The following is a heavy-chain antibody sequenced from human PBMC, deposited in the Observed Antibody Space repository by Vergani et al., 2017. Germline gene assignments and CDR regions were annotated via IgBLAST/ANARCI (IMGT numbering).Heavy chain of an antibody. V-gene: IGHV3-21*01. Sequence: EVQLVESGGGLVKPGGSLRLSCAASGFPFSSYSMNWVRQAPGKGLEWVSSISSSSSYIYYADSEKGRFTISRDNAKNSLYQQMNSLRAEDTAVYYCAGERVSHYYDSSGYYSRTSNYWGQGTLVTVSS. CDR1: GFPFSSYS. D-gene: IGHD3-22*01. J-gene: IGHJ4*02. CDR2: ISSSSSYI. CDR3: AGERVSHYYDSSGYYSRTSNY.